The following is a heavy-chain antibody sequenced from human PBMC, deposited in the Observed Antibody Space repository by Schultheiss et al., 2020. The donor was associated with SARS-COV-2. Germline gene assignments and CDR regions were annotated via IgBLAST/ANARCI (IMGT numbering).Heavy chain of an antibody. Sequence: GGSLRLSCAASGFTFSSYSMNWVRQAPGKGLEWVSSISSSSSYIYYADSVKGRFTISRDNAKNSLYLQMNSLRAEDTAVYYCARFQEYYYDSSGYYYDYYYGMDVWGQGTTVTVSS. CDR2: ISSSSSYI. CDR3: ARFQEYYYDSSGYYYDYYYGMDV. CDR1: GFTFSSYS. D-gene: IGHD3-22*01. J-gene: IGHJ6*02. V-gene: IGHV3-21*01.